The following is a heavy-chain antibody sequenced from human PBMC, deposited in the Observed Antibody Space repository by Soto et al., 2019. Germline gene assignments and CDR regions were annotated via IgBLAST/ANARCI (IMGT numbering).Heavy chain of an antibody. V-gene: IGHV4-30-4*01. CDR1: GGSISSVNYY. J-gene: IGHJ5*02. Sequence: QVQLQESGPGLVKPSQTLSLTCTVSGGSISSVNYYWSWIRQPPGKGLEWIGYIYYSGNTYYNPSLKSRVNLSVCTAKNQFPLKLSSVTAGDTGVEYWARAMVVTQNRFDPWGQGTLVPVSP. CDR3: ARAMVVTQNRFDP. D-gene: IGHD2-15*01. CDR2: IYYSGNT.